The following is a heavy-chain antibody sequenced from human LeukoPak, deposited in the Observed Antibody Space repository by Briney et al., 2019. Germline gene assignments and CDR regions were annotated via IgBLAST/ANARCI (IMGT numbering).Heavy chain of an antibody. V-gene: IGHV3-53*01. CDR1: GFTVSSNY. J-gene: IGHJ5*02. CDR3: ARQGGATVTTDWFDP. CDR2: IYSGVST. D-gene: IGHD4-17*01. Sequence: GGSLRLSCAASGFTVSSNYMSWVRQAPGKGLEWVSVIYSGVSTFYADFVKGRFTLSRDNSKNTLFLQMNSLRAEDTAVYYCARQGGATVTTDWFDPWGQGTLVTVSS.